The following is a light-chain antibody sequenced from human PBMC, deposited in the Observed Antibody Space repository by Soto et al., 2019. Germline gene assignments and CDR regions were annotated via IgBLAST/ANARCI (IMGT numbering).Light chain of an antibody. CDR3: CSYAPSRTLL. CDR1: SSDVGTYNL. Sequence: QSVLTQPASVSGSPGESITISCTGTSSDVGTYNLVTWYQQHPGRVPKLILYEGNKRPSGVSSRFSASKSGNTASLTISGLQAVDEADYFCCSYAPSRTLLFGGGTKATVL. V-gene: IGLV2-23*01. J-gene: IGLJ2*01. CDR2: EGN.